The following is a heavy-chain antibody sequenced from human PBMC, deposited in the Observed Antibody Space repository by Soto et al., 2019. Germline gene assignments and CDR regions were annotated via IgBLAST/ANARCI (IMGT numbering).Heavy chain of an antibody. J-gene: IGHJ5*02. V-gene: IGHV1-8*01. CDR3: AREHYGNSAWFDP. Sequence: QVQLVQSGAEVKKPGASVKVSCKASGYTFPSYDINWVRQATGQGLEWMGWMNPNSGNTGYAQKSQGRAPXTXNXXISTAYMELSSLRSEDTAVYYCAREHYGNSAWFDPWGQGTLVTVSS. CDR2: MNPNSGNT. CDR1: GYTFPSYD. D-gene: IGHD3-10*01.